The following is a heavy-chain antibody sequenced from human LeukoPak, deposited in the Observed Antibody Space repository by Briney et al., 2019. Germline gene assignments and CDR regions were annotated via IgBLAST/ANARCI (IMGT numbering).Heavy chain of an antibody. J-gene: IGHJ6*03. CDR2: IYYSGST. CDR1: GGSISSGDYY. V-gene: IGHV4-30-4*08. Sequence: SQTLSLTRTVSGGSISSGDYYWSWIRQPPGKGLEWIGYIYYSGSTYYNPSLKSRVTISVDTSKNQFSLKLSSVTAADTAVYYCAREWVTILHYMDVWGKGTTVTVSS. CDR3: AREWVTILHYMDV. D-gene: IGHD3-3*01.